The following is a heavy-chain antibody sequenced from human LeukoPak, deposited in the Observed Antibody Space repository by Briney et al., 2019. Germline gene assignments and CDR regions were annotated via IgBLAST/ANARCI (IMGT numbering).Heavy chain of an antibody. CDR2: IIPIFGTA. CDR1: GGTFSSYA. V-gene: IGHV1-69*06. J-gene: IGHJ6*03. Sequence: SVKVSCKASGGTFSSYAISWVRQAPGQGLEWMGGIIPIFGTANYAQKFQGRVTITADKSTSTAYMELSRLRSDDTAVYYCARAFGGVPKSYMDVWGKGTTVTVSS. D-gene: IGHD3-16*01. CDR3: ARAFGGVPKSYMDV.